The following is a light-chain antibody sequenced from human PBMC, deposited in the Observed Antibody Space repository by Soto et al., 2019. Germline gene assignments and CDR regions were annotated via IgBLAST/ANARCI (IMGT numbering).Light chain of an antibody. Sequence: DIQMTQSPSSLSASVGDTVTITCPASQNIADSVNRSQQKPGKAPNLLIFAASNLQTGVPSRFSGSGSGTDFTLTINNLQPGDSATYYCHQTRSVPYTFSQGTKLEI. CDR1: QNIADS. J-gene: IGKJ2*01. CDR2: AAS. V-gene: IGKV1-39*01. CDR3: HQTRSVPYT.